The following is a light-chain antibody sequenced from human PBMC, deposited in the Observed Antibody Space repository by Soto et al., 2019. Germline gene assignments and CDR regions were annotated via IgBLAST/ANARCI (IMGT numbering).Light chain of an antibody. J-gene: IGKJ2*01. CDR1: QSVVIN. Sequence: IVMTQSPATLSVSPGERATLSCRASQSVVINLAWYQQKPGQAPRLLIYDASTRATGIPARFSGSGSGTEFTLTISSLQSEDFAVYYCQQFNNWAFTFGLGTKLEIK. CDR3: QQFNNWAFT. V-gene: IGKV3-15*01. CDR2: DAS.